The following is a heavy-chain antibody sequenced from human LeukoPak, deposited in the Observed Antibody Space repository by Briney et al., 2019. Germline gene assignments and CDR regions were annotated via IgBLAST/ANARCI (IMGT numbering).Heavy chain of an antibody. CDR1: GGSISSGGYS. J-gene: IGHJ5*02. V-gene: IGHV4-30-2*01. Sequence: PSQTLSLTCAVSGGSISSGGYSWSWIRQPPGKGLEWIGYIYHSGSTYYNPSLKSRVTISVDRSENQFSLKLSSVTAADTAVYYCARVVEDWFDPWGQGTLVTVSS. D-gene: IGHD1-26*01. CDR3: ARVVEDWFDP. CDR2: IYHSGST.